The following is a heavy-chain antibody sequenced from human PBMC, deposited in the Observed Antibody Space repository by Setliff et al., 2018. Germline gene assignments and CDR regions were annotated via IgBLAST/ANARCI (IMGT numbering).Heavy chain of an antibody. J-gene: IGHJ5*02. CDR2: IIPLFGTA. D-gene: IGHD3-3*01. CDR1: GDTFNTYA. CDR3: ARLQATFGVFKDGDWFDP. V-gene: IGHV1-69*13. Sequence: SVKVSCKASGDTFNTYAFSWVRQAPGQGLEWMGGIIPLFGTATYAQKFRDRFTITADESTSTVYMELSRLRSEDTAVYYCARLQATFGVFKDGDWFDPWGQGTLVTVSS.